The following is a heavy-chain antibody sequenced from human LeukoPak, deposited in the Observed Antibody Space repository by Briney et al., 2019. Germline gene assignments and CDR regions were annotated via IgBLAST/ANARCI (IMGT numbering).Heavy chain of an antibody. CDR1: GGSIRSSSYY. D-gene: IGHD3-22*01. CDR2: IYYSGTT. Sequence: SETLSLTCTVSGGSIRSSSYYWGWVRQPPGKGLEWIGSIYYSGTTYYNPSLKSRVTISVDRSKSQFSLKLSSVTAADTAVYYCASTPNYYDSSQGGYWGQGTLVTVSS. V-gene: IGHV4-39*07. J-gene: IGHJ4*02. CDR3: ASTPNYYDSSQGGY.